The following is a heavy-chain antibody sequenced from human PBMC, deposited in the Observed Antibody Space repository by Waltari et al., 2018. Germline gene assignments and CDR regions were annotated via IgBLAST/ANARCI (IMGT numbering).Heavy chain of an antibody. V-gene: IGHV3-53*01. Sequence: EVQLVESGGGLIQPGGSLRLSCAASGFTVSSNYMRWVRQAPGKGLEWDSVIYSGGSTYYADSVKGRFTISRDNSKNTLYLQMNSLRAEDTAVYYCARFLTTGSDRDYWGQGTLVTVSS. J-gene: IGHJ4*02. CDR2: IYSGGST. CDR1: GFTVSSNY. CDR3: ARFLTTGSDRDY. D-gene: IGHD4-17*01.